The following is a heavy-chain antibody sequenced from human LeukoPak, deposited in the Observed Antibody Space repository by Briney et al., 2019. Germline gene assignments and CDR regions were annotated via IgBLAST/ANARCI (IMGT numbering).Heavy chain of an antibody. J-gene: IGHJ4*02. V-gene: IGHV3-33*01. D-gene: IGHD2-15*01. CDR1: GFTFSSYG. CDR3: ARVKDCSGGSCLNNYFDY. CDR2: IWYDGTDK. Sequence: GRSLRLSCAASGFTFSSYGMHWVRQAPGKGLEWVTAIWYDGTDKKYADSVKGRFTISRDNSKNTLDLEMNSLRAEDTAVYYCARVKDCSGGSCLNNYFDYWGQGTLVTVSS.